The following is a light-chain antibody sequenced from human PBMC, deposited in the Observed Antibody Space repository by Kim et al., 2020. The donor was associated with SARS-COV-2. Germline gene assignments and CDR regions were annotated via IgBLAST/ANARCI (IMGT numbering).Light chain of an antibody. CDR2: GAS. V-gene: IGKV3-15*01. J-gene: IGKJ1*01. Sequence: SPGERATLSCRASQSVSSNLAWYQQKLGQAPRLLIYGASTRATGIPARFSGSGTGTEFTLTISSLQSEDFAVYYCQQYNNWPLWTFGQGTKVDIK. CDR1: QSVSSN. CDR3: QQYNNWPLWT.